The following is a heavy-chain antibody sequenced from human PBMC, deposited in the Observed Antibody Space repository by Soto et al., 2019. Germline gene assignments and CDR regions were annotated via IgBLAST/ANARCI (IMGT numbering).Heavy chain of an antibody. CDR2: ISGSSSYI. CDR3: ARDPGNTDFQH. D-gene: IGHD4-17*01. Sequence: GGSLRLSCAASGFTFSSYAMSWVRQAPGKGLEWVSAISGSSSYIYYADSVKGRFTISRDNAKNSLYLQMNSLRAEDTAVYYCARDPGNTDFQHWGQGTLVTVSS. CDR1: GFTFSSYA. J-gene: IGHJ1*01. V-gene: IGHV3-21*01.